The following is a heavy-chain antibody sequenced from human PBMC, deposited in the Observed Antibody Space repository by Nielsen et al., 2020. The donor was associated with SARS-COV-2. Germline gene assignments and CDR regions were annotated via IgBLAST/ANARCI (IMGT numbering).Heavy chain of an antibody. CDR3: AREGAGLLWFGAFDY. D-gene: IGHD3-10*01. CDR2: IWYDGSNK. Sequence: GSLKISCAASGFTFSSYGMHWVRQAPGKGLEWVAVIWYDGSNKYYADSVKGRFTISRDNSKNTLYLQMNSLRAEDTAVYYCAREGAGLLWFGAFDYWGQGTLVTVSS. CDR1: GFTFSSYG. J-gene: IGHJ4*02. V-gene: IGHV3-33*01.